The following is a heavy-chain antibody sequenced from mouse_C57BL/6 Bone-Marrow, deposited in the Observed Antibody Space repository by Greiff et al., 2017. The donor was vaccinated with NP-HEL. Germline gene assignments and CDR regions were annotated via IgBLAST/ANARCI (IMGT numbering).Heavy chain of an antibody. V-gene: IGHV1-54*01. J-gene: IGHJ1*03. CDR3: ATLYDGYFDV. CDR2: INPGSGGT. CDR1: GYAFTNYL. Sequence: VMLVESGAELVRPGTSVKVSCKASGYAFTNYLIEWVKQRPGQGLEWIGVINPGSGGTNYNEKFKGKATLTADKSSSTAYMQLSSLTSEDSAVYFCATLYDGYFDVWGTGTTVTVSS. D-gene: IGHD2-12*01.